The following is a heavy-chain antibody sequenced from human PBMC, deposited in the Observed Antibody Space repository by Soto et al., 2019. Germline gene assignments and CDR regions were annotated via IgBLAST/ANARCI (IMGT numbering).Heavy chain of an antibody. D-gene: IGHD2-2*01. V-gene: IGHV1-2*02. J-gene: IGHJ5*02. Sequence: ASVKVSCKASGYTFTDYYLDWVRQAPGHGLDWMGWINPKTGATKSAQKFRGRASMTRDTSISTAYMELSRLTSDDTAIYYCVRGLATRVNTESHWFDPWGKGTPVTVAS. CDR3: VRGLATRVNTESHWFDP. CDR2: INPKTGAT. CDR1: GYTFTDYY.